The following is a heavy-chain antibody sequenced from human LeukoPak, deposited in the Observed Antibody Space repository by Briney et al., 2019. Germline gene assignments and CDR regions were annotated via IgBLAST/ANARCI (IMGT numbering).Heavy chain of an antibody. J-gene: IGHJ4*02. Sequence: GGSLRLSCAASGFTFSSYGMHWVRQAPGKGLEWVAFIRYDGSNKYYADSVKGRFTISRDNSKNTLYLQMNSLRAEDTAVYYCARSSAYYYGSGTMTYWGQGTLVTVSS. CDR2: IRYDGSNK. CDR1: GFTFSSYG. D-gene: IGHD3-10*01. V-gene: IGHV3-30*02. CDR3: ARSSAYYYGSGTMTY.